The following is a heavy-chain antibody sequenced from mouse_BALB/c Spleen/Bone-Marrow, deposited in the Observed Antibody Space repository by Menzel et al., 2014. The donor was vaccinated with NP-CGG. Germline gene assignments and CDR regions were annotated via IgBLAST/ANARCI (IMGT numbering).Heavy chain of an antibody. CDR1: GFNIKDTY. D-gene: IGHD2-4*01. CDR3: ATMMTDWYFDV. Sequence: VQLKESGAELVKPGASVKLSCTASGFNIKDTYMHWVKQRPEQGLEWIGRIDPANGNTKYDPKFQGKATITADTSSNTAYLQLSSLTSEDTAVYYCATMMTDWYFDVWGAGTTVTVTS. V-gene: IGHV14-3*02. J-gene: IGHJ1*01. CDR2: IDPANGNT.